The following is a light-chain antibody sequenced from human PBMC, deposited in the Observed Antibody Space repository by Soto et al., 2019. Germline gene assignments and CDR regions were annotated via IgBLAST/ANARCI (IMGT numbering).Light chain of an antibody. CDR3: SSYAGSYSV. J-gene: IGLJ2*01. V-gene: IGLV2-11*01. CDR2: DVS. CDR1: SGDVGGYNY. Sequence: QSALTQPRSVSGSPGQSVTISCTGTSGDVGGYNYVSWFQQYPGKAPKLMIYDVSNRPSGVSNRFSGSKSGNTASLTISGRQAEDEADYYCSSYAGSYSVFGGGTKLTVL.